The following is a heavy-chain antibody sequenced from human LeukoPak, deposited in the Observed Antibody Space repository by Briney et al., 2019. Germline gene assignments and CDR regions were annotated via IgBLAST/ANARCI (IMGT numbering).Heavy chain of an antibody. D-gene: IGHD2-2*01. V-gene: IGHV3-30-3*01. CDR1: GFTFSSYA. CDR2: ISYDGSNK. CDR3: APDIVVVPAAMGGY. J-gene: IGHJ4*02. Sequence: PGGSLRLSCAASGFTFSSYAMHWVRQAPGKGLEWVAVISYDGSNKYYADSVKGRFTISRDNSKNTLYLQMNSLRAEDTAVYYCAPDIVVVPAAMGGYWGQGTLVTVPS.